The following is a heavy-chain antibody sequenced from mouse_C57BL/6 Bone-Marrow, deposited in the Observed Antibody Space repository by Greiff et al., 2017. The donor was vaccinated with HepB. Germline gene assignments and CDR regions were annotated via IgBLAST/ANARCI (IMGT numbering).Heavy chain of an antibody. J-gene: IGHJ2*01. D-gene: IGHD2-5*01. CDR1: GFTFSSYT. CDR2: ISGGGGNT. CDR3: ASHSNYAFGY. Sequence: EVKVVESGGGLVKPGGSLKLSCAASGFTFSSYTMSWVRQTPEKRLEWVATISGGGGNTYYPDSVKGRFTISRDNAKNTLYLQMSRLRAEDTALYYCASHSNYAFGYWGQGTTLTVSS. V-gene: IGHV5-9*01.